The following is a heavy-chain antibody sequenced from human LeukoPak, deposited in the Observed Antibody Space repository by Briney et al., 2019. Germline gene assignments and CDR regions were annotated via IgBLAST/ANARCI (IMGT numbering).Heavy chain of an antibody. D-gene: IGHD3-10*01. CDR1: GFTFSNAW. CDR2: IKSKTDGGTT. Sequence: GGSLRLSCAASGFTFSNAWMSWVRQAPGKGLEWVGRIKSKTDGGTTDYAAPVKGRFTISRDDSKNTLYLQMNSLKTEDTAVYYCTTDDALAVRGVRYYHYYGMDVWGQGTTVTVSS. V-gene: IGHV3-15*01. CDR3: TTDDALAVRGVRYYHYYGMDV. J-gene: IGHJ6*02.